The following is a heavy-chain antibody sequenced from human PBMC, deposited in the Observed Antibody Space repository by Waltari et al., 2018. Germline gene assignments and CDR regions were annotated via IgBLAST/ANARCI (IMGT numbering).Heavy chain of an antibody. D-gene: IGHD1-26*01. J-gene: IGHJ3*02. Sequence: QVQLVQSGADVKKPGSSVKVSCKASGGTFSSYAISWVRQAPGKGLEWMGGFDPEDGETIYAQKFQGRVTMTEDTSTDTAYMELSSLRSEDTAVYYCATVSGSCGNAFDIWGQGTMVTVSS. CDR2: FDPEDGET. V-gene: IGHV1-24*01. CDR3: ATVSGSCGNAFDI. CDR1: GGTFSSYA.